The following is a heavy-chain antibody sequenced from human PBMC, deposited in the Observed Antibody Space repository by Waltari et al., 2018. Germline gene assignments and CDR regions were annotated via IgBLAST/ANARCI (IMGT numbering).Heavy chain of an antibody. J-gene: IGHJ6*02. D-gene: IGHD5-18*01. V-gene: IGHV4-59*11. CDR3: ARGAGYSYGYPGYYYYYGMDV. CDR2: IYYSGST. CDR1: GGSISSHY. Sequence: QVQLQESGPGLVKPSETLSLTCTVSGGSISSHYWSWIRQPPGKGLEWIGDIYYSGSTNYTPSLKSRVTISVDTSKNQFSLKLSSVTAADTAVYYCARGAGYSYGYPGYYYYYGMDVWGQGTTVTVSS.